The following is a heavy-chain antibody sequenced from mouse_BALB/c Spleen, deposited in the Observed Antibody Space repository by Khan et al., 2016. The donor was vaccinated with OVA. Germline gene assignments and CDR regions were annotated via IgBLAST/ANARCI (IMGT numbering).Heavy chain of an antibody. CDR3: ARDYWFVY. CDR1: GFTFSNYA. J-gene: IGHJ3*01. CDR2: ISTGDTT. Sequence: EVKLVESGGGLVKPGGSLKVSCAASGFTFSNYAMSWVRQTPEKRLEWVASISTGDTTYYPDSVKGRFTISRDNARIILYLQMSSLRSDDTAMYYCARDYWFVYWGQGTLVTVSA. V-gene: IGHV5-6-5*01.